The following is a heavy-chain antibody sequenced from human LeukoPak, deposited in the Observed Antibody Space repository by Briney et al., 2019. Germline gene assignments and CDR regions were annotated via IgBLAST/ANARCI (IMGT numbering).Heavy chain of an antibody. Sequence: SETLSLTCTVSGGSISSHYWSWTRQPPGKGLEWIGYIYYSGSTNYNPSLKSRVTISVDTSKNQFSLKLSSVTAADTAVYYCARMDILTGTPFDYWGQGTLVTVSS. D-gene: IGHD1-20*01. V-gene: IGHV4-59*11. CDR3: ARMDILTGTPFDY. CDR1: GGSISSHY. CDR2: IYYSGST. J-gene: IGHJ4*02.